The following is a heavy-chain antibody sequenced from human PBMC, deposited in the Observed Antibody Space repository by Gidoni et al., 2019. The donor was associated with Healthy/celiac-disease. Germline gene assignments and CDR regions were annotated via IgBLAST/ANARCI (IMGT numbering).Heavy chain of an antibody. J-gene: IGHJ4*02. V-gene: IGHV4-34*01. CDR3: ARETVAAAGTPFDY. D-gene: IGHD6-13*01. Sequence: GLEWIGEINHSGSTNYNPSLKSRVTMSVDTSKNHFSLKLSSVTAADTAVYYCARETVAAAGTPFDYWGQGTLVTVSS. CDR2: INHSGST.